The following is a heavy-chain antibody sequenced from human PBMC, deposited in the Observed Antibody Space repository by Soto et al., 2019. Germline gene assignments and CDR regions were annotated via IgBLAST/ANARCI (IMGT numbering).Heavy chain of an antibody. D-gene: IGHD2-21*01. CDR3: AQDQVIGGYFDY. Sequence: EVQLLESGGGLVQPGGSLRLSCAASGFTFSSYAMSWVRQAPGKGLEWVSAISGSGGSTYYADSVKGRFTISRDNSKNTLYLQMNSLRAEDTAVYYCAQDQVIGGYFDYWGQGTLVTVSS. V-gene: IGHV3-23*01. CDR1: GFTFSSYA. CDR2: ISGSGGST. J-gene: IGHJ4*02.